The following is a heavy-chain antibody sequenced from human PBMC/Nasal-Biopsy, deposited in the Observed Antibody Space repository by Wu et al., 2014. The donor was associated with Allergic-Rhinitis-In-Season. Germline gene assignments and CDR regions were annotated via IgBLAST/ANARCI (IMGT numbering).Heavy chain of an antibody. CDR2: VSSSSSSI. Sequence: LRLSCAASGFTFSSYAMSWVRQAPGKGLEWVSYVSSSSSSIYYADSVKGRFTISRDNAKNSVYLQMNSLRDEDTAVYYCARGDGIALWGQGTLVTVSS. D-gene: IGHD1-1*01. CDR3: ARGDGIAL. CDR1: GFTFSSYA. J-gene: IGHJ4*02. V-gene: IGHV3-48*02.